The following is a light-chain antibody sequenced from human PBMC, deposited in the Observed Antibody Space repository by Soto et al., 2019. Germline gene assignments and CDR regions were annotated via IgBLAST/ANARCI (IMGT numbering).Light chain of an antibody. CDR3: QQYKNWPPLT. CDR1: QSVSYN. CDR2: GAF. Sequence: DIVMTQSPATLSVSPGETATLSCRASQSVSYNLAWYQQKPGQGPRLLIYGAFTRATGIPARFSGSGSGTEFTLTISSLLSEDVAVYYCQQYKNWPPLTFGGGTKVEIK. J-gene: IGKJ4*01. V-gene: IGKV3-15*01.